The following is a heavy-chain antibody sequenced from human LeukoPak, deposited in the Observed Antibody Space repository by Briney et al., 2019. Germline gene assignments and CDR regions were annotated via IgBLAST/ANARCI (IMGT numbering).Heavy chain of an antibody. Sequence: GGSLRLSCAASGFTFSNVWMSWVRQAPGKGLEWVGRIKSKTDGGTTDYAAPVKGRFTISRDDSKNTLYLQMNSLKTEDTAVYYCTTDPIDAHIVVVTATDYWGQGTLVTVSS. D-gene: IGHD2-21*02. CDR1: GFTFSNVW. CDR2: IKSKTDGGTT. V-gene: IGHV3-15*01. J-gene: IGHJ4*02. CDR3: TTDPIDAHIVVVTATDY.